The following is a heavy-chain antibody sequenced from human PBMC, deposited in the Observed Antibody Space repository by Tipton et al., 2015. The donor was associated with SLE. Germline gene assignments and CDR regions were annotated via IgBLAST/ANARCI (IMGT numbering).Heavy chain of an antibody. J-gene: IGHJ4*02. V-gene: IGHV4-59*11. D-gene: IGHD3-3*01. CDR2: INHSGRT. CDR3: ARDRKPYYDFWSNPSLFDY. CDR1: GGSISSHY. Sequence: TLSLTCAVYGGSISSHYWSWIRQPPGKGLEWIGTINHSGRTYYNPSLKSRVTVSVDTSKNQFSLKLSSVTAADTAVYYCARDRKPYYDFWSNPSLFDYWGQGTLVTVSS.